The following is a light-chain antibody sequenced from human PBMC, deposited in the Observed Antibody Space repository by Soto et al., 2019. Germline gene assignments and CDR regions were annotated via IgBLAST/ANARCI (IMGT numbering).Light chain of an antibody. CDR3: SSYAGSNTWV. Sequence: QSALTQPASVSGSPGQSITISCTGTSSDVGSYNYVSWYQQHPGKAPKLMIYEVSDRPSGISSRFSGSKSGNTASLTISGLQTEDEADYYCSSYAGSNTWVFGGGTQLTVL. CDR1: SSDVGSYNY. V-gene: IGLV2-14*01. J-gene: IGLJ3*02. CDR2: EVS.